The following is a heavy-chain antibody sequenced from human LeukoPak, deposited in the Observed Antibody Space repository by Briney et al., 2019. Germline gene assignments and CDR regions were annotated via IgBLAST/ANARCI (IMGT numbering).Heavy chain of an antibody. Sequence: GGSLRLSCAASGFIFSSYALSWVRQAPGKGLEWVSATSGNGAKTYYADSVKGRFTISRDNSKNTLYLQMNSLRAEDTAAYYCAKDSGWPFDYWGQGTLVTVSS. CDR2: TSGNGAKT. J-gene: IGHJ4*02. D-gene: IGHD6-19*01. CDR3: AKDSGWPFDY. V-gene: IGHV3-23*01. CDR1: GFIFSSYA.